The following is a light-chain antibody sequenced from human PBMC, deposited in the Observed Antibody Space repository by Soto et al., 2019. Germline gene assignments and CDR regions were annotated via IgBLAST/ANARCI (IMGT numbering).Light chain of an antibody. CDR1: SSNIGAGYD. CDR3: QSYDSSLSAVV. Sequence: QSVLTQPPSVSGAPGQRVTISCTGSSSNIGAGYDVHWYQQLPGTAPKLLIYGNSNRPSGVPDRFSGSKSCTSASLAITGLQAEDEADYYCQSYDSSLSAVVFGGGTKLT. CDR2: GNS. J-gene: IGLJ2*01. V-gene: IGLV1-40*01.